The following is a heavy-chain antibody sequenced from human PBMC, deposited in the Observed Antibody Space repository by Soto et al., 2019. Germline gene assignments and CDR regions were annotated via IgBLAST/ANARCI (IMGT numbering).Heavy chain of an antibody. Sequence: QVQLVESGGGVVQPGRSLRLSCAASGFTLSSYGMHWVRQAPGKGLEWVAVISYDGSNKYYADSVKGRFTISRDNSKNTLYLQMNSLRAEDTAVYYCAKDPRGWPDYFDYWGQGTLVTVSS. D-gene: IGHD6-19*01. J-gene: IGHJ4*02. CDR1: GFTLSSYG. V-gene: IGHV3-30*18. CDR3: AKDPRGWPDYFDY. CDR2: ISYDGSNK.